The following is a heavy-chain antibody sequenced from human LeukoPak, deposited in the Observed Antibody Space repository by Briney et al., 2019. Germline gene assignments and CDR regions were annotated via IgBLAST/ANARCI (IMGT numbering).Heavy chain of an antibody. D-gene: IGHD1-26*01. Sequence: GGSLRLSCAVSGFTFSSYWMHWVRQVPGEGLVWVSRINSDGYSIGYADSVKGRFTISRDDSKNTLYLQMNSLRADDTAVYYCARNPQPQKFSGIYYKGYFENWGQGTLVTVSS. CDR1: GFTFSSYW. CDR3: ARNPQPQKFSGIYYKGYFEN. J-gene: IGHJ4*02. V-gene: IGHV3-74*01. CDR2: INSDGYSI.